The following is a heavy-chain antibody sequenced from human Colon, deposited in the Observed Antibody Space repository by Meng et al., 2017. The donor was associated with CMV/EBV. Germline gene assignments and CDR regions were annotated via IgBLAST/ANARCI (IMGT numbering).Heavy chain of an antibody. J-gene: IGHJ4*02. CDR2: INHSGST. V-gene: IGHV4-34*01. CDR1: CESFSGYY. Sequence: EPLSLTGAVYCESFSGYYWSWIRQPPGKGLEWIGEINHSGSTNYTPSLKSRVTISVDTSKNQFSLKLSSVTAADTAVYYCARAEVDYWGQGTLVTVSS. CDR3: ARAEVDY.